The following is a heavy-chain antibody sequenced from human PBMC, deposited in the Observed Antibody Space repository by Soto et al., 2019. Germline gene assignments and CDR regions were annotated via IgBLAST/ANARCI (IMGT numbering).Heavy chain of an antibody. CDR2: ISAYNGNT. Sequence: ASVKVSCKASGYTFTSYGTSWVRQAPGQGLEWMGWISAYNGNTNYAQKLQGRVTMTTDTSTSTAYMELRSLRSDDTAVYYCARGGYSGYDWPLYYYGMDVWGQGTTVTVSS. V-gene: IGHV1-18*01. D-gene: IGHD5-12*01. CDR3: ARGGYSGYDWPLYYYGMDV. J-gene: IGHJ6*02. CDR1: GYTFTSYG.